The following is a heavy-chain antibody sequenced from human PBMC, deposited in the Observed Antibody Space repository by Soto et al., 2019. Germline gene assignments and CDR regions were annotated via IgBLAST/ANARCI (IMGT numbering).Heavy chain of an antibody. CDR2: IRSSGNTI. J-gene: IGHJ4*02. V-gene: IGHV3-48*01. D-gene: IGHD6-13*01. CDR1: GFTFSDYS. Sequence: GGSLRLCCAASGFTFSDYSMNWVRQAPGKGLEWVSYIRSSGNTIYYADSVRGRFTISRDSAENSLYLQMNSLRVEDTAVYYCAREGSSRSYYYDYWGQGTLVTVSS. CDR3: AREGSSRSYYYDY.